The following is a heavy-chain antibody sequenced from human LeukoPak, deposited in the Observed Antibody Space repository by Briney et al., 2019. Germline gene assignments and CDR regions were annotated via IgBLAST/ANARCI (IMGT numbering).Heavy chain of an antibody. CDR1: GYSISSGYY. CDR3: ARDLMATMGTAFDI. V-gene: IGHV4-38-2*02. D-gene: IGHD5-24*01. J-gene: IGHJ3*02. Sequence: SETLSLTCTVSGYSISSGYYWGWIRQPPGKGLEWIGSIYHSGSTYYNPSLKSRVTISVDTSKNQFSLKLSSVTAADTAVYYCARDLMATMGTAFDIWGQGTMVTVSS. CDR2: IYHSGST.